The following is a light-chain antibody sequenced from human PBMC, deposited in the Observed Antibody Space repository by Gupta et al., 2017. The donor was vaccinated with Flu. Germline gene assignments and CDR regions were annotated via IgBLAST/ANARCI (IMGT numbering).Light chain of an antibody. CDR2: GAS. J-gene: IGKJ1*01. CDR1: QSVSSSY. Sequence: IVLTQSPGTLSLSPGERATLSCRASQSVSSSYLAWYQQKPGQAPRLLIYGASSRATGIPDRISGSWSATYFTLTISIREPEDFAVYYCQQDGSSPWTFGQGTKVEIK. V-gene: IGKV3-20*01. CDR3: QQDGSSPWT.